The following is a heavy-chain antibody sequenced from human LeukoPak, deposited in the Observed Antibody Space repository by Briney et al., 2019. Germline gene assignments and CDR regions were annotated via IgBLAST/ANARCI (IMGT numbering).Heavy chain of an antibody. CDR2: INAGNGNT. V-gene: IGHV1-3*01. J-gene: IGHJ5*02. Sequence: ASVTVSCKASGYTFTSYAMHWVRQAPGQRLEWMGWINAGNGNTKYSQKFQGRVTITRDTSASTAYMELSSLRSEDTAVYYCARGYDFWSGRKRQFDPWGQGTLVTVSS. CDR1: GYTFTSYA. D-gene: IGHD3-3*01. CDR3: ARGYDFWSGRKRQFDP.